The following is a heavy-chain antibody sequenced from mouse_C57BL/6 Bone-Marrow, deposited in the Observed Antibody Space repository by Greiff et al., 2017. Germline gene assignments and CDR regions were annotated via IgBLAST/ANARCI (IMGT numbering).Heavy chain of an antibody. CDR1: GFTFSDFY. CDR3: ARDAIYYYGSSHWYFDV. V-gene: IGHV7-1*01. CDR2: SRNKANDYTT. Sequence: EVKVVESGGGLVQSGRSLRLSCATSGFTFSDFYMEWVRQAPGKGLEWIAASRNKANDYTTEYSASVKGRFIVSRDTSQSILYLQMNALRAEDTAIYYCARDAIYYYGSSHWYFDVWGTGTTVTVSS. J-gene: IGHJ1*03. D-gene: IGHD1-1*01.